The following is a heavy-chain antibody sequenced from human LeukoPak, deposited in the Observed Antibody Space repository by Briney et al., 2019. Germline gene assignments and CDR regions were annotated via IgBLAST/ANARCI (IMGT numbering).Heavy chain of an antibody. J-gene: IGHJ4*02. CDR1: GYTFTSYY. V-gene: IGHV1-69*04. CDR2: IIPILGIA. D-gene: IGHD6-19*01. Sequence: ASVKVSCKASGYTFTSYYMHWVRQAPGQGLEWMGRIIPILGIANYAQKFQGRVTITADKSTSTAYMELSSLRSEDTAVYYCARGNSGWRYDSIDYWGQGTLVTVSS. CDR3: ARGNSGWRYDSIDY.